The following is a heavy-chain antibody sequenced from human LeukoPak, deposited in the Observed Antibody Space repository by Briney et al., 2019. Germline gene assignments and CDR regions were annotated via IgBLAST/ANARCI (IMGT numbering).Heavy chain of an antibody. V-gene: IGHV3-23*01. CDR1: GFTFSGYS. Sequence: AGESLRLSCTVSGFTFSGYSMNWVRQAPGKGLEWVSIISPDGGTTGYADSVRGRFTVSRDNSKNTLYLQMNSLRAEDTAVYYCAKRMSRGRLLVIYYYGMDVWGQGTTVTVSS. CDR2: ISPDGGTT. D-gene: IGHD2-15*01. J-gene: IGHJ6*02. CDR3: AKRMSRGRLLVIYYYGMDV.